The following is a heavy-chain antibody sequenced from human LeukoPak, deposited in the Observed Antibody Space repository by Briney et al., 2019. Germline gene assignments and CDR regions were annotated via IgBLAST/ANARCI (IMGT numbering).Heavy chain of an antibody. V-gene: IGHV3-66*03. Sequence: PGGSLRLSCAASGFTVSSNYMSWVRQAPGKGLEWVSVIYSCGSTYYADSVKGRFTISRDNSKNTLYLQMNSLRAEDTAVYYCARDKRFTGSSWYLDYWGQGTLVTVSS. D-gene: IGHD6-13*01. CDR3: ARDKRFTGSSWYLDY. CDR1: GFTVSSNY. CDR2: IYSCGST. J-gene: IGHJ4*02.